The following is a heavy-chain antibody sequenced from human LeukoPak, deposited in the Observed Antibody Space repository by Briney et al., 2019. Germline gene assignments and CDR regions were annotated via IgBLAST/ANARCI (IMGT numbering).Heavy chain of an antibody. D-gene: IGHD1-26*01. CDR1: GGSITNNNYN. J-gene: IGHJ4*02. CDR2: FYYNGST. Sequence: SETLSLTCTVSGGSITNNNYNWDWIRQPPGKGLEWIGDFYYNGSTYYNPSLKSRVTISVDTSKNQFSLKLNSVTAADTAVYYCARHLYSESYYFWGQGTLVTVSS. V-gene: IGHV4-39*01. CDR3: ARHLYSESYYF.